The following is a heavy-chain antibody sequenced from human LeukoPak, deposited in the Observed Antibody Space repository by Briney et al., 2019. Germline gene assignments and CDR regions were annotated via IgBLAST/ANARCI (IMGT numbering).Heavy chain of an antibody. CDR2: IYYSGST. J-gene: IGHJ4*02. CDR1: GGSISSSSYY. V-gene: IGHV4-39*07. D-gene: IGHD3-10*01. CDR3: ARIYYGLGGYSGSTFDY. Sequence: PSETLSLTCTVSGGSISSSSYYWGWIRQPPGKGLEWIGSIYYSGSTYYNPSLKSRVTISVDTSKNQFSLKLSSVTAADTAMYYCARIYYGLGGYSGSTFDYWGQGTPVTVSS.